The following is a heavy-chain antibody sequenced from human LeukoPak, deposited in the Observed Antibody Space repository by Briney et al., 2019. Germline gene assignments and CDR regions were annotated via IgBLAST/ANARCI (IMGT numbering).Heavy chain of an antibody. CDR1: GNSFSSYY. CDR2: IYTSGST. V-gene: IGHV4-4*07. D-gene: IGHD3-10*02. CDR3: ARDMLDMGYHYYMDV. Sequence: SETLSLTCNVTGNSFSSYYWSWVRQPAGKGLEWIGRIYTSGSTNYNPSFKSRVTMSVDTSKNQFSLRLSSVTAADTAVYYCARDMLDMGYHYYMDVWGKGTTVTVSS. J-gene: IGHJ6*03.